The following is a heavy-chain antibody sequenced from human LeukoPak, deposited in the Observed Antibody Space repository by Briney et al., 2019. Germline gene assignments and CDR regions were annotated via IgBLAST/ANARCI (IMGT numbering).Heavy chain of an antibody. J-gene: IGHJ4*02. CDR3: ARVGGTVVPAAIFDY. D-gene: IGHD2-2*01. V-gene: IGHV1-69*06. CDR2: IIPIFGTA. Sequence: SVKVSCKASGYTFTSYGISWMRQAPGQGLEWMGGIIPIFGTANYAQKFQGRVTITADKSTSTAYMELSSLRSEDTAVYYCARVGGTVVPAAIFDYWGQGTLVTVSS. CDR1: GYTFTSYG.